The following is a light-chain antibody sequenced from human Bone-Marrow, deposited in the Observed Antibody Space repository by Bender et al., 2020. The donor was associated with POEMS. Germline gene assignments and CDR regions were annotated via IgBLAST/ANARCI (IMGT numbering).Light chain of an antibody. CDR3: CSYAGKRTLV. CDR2: EAS. Sequence: QSALTQPPSASGSPRQSVTISCTGTSSDVGSYNLVSWYQQHPGKVPKVIIFEASKRPSGVSNRFSGSKSGNTASLTISGLQADDEAHYYCCSYAGKRTLVFGGGTFLTVL. V-gene: IGLV2-23*01. CDR1: SSDVGSYNL. J-gene: IGLJ3*02.